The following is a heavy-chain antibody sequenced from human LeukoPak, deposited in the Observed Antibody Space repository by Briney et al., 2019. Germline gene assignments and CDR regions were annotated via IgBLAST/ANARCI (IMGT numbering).Heavy chain of an antibody. CDR1: DGSLGASC. J-gene: IGHJ2*01. CDR3: ARGLGGGNSVYFDL. Sequence: SETLSLTCGVYDGSLGASCWSWIRQPPGKGLEWIGEVYHSGSARYDPSLQSRATPSGDALKDQFSRKLSSVTAADTAVYYWARGLGGGNSVYFDLWGRGTLVTVSS. CDR2: VYHSGSA. D-gene: IGHD4-23*01. V-gene: IGHV4-34*01.